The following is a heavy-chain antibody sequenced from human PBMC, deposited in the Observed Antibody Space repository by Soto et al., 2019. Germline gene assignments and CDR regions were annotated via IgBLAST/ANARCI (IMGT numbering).Heavy chain of an antibody. CDR1: GFTVSNNL. Sequence: EVQLVESGGGLVQPGESLRVSCAASGFTVSNNLMSWFRQAPGKGLEWVAVIYRDGSTTYYADSVKGRFTISRDTSKNTLYLQMHSLRGEDAAVFYCTTSVSGSYFPCYWGQGTLVTVSS. J-gene: IGHJ4*02. CDR2: IYRDGSTT. V-gene: IGHV3-66*01. CDR3: TTSVSGSYFPCY. D-gene: IGHD3-10*01.